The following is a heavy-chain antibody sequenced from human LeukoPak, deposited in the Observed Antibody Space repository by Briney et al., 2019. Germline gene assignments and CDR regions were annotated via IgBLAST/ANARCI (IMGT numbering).Heavy chain of an antibody. D-gene: IGHD6-19*01. J-gene: IGHJ4*02. V-gene: IGHV4-59*01. CDR1: GGSISSYY. Sequence: SSETLSLTCTVSGGSISSYYWSWIRQPPGKGLEWIGYIYYSGSTNYNPSLKSRVTISVDTSKSQFSLKLGSVTAADTAVYYCARVREGAVAAWGQGTLVTVSS. CDR2: IYYSGST. CDR3: ARVREGAVAA.